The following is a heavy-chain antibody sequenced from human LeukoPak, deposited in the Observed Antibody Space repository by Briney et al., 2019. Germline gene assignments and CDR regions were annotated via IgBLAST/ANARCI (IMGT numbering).Heavy chain of an antibody. Sequence: GASVEVSCKASGYTFTGYYMHWVRQAPGQGLEWMGWINPNSGGTNYAQKFQGRVTMTRDTSISTAYMELSRLRSDDTAVYYCARDADGGDSVTDWGQGTLVTVSS. D-gene: IGHD2-21*01. CDR2: INPNSGGT. CDR3: ARDADGGDSVTD. V-gene: IGHV1-2*02. J-gene: IGHJ4*02. CDR1: GYTFTGYY.